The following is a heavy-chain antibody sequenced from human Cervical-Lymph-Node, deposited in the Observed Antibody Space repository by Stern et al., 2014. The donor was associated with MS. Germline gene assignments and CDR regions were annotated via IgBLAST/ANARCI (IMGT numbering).Heavy chain of an antibody. J-gene: IGHJ4*02. CDR2: VSYDGTQR. CDR3: ARGGRGVGLEY. Sequence: DQLVESGGGVVQPGRSLSLSCVASGFTFSTYAMYWVRQAPGTGLEWVAFVSYDGTQRNSTDSVKARFTISRDNSKNTLYLHMNSLRDEDTAVYFCARGGRGVGLEYWGQGALVTVSS. V-gene: IGHV3-30-3*01. CDR1: GFTFSTYA. D-gene: IGHD3-10*01.